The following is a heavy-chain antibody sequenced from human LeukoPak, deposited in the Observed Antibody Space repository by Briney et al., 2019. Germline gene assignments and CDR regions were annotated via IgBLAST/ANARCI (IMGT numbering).Heavy chain of an antibody. CDR3: ARSLGEAGTFDY. CDR2: IIPIFGTA. J-gene: IGHJ4*02. V-gene: IGHV1-69*13. Sequence: SVKVSCKASGGTFSSYAISWVRQAPGQGLEWMGGIIPIFGTANYAQKFQGKVTITADESTSTAYTELSSLRSEDTAVYYCARSLGEAGTFDYWGQGTLVTVSS. D-gene: IGHD6-19*01. CDR1: GGTFSSYA.